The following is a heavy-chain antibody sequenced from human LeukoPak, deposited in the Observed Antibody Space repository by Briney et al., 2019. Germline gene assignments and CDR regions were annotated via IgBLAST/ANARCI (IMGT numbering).Heavy chain of an antibody. CDR1: EFTFSNYW. J-gene: IGHJ4*02. CDR3: ARTIRGY. D-gene: IGHD4/OR15-4a*01. V-gene: IGHV3-7*01. Sequence: GGSLRLSCAASEFTFSNYWMSWVRQAPGKGLEWVANIKDDGSESYYVDSVKGRFTISRDNAKNSLYLQMTSLRDEDTAVYYCARTIRGYWGQGTLVTVSS. CDR2: IKDDGSES.